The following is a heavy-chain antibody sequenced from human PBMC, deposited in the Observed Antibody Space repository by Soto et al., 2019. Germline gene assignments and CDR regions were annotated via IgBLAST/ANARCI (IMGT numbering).Heavy chain of an antibody. CDR3: ARDRRFLATYYYYYGMDV. V-gene: IGHV4-61*01. CDR1: GGSVSSGSYY. CDR2: IYYSGST. Sequence: PXGTLSLTCTVSGGSVSSGSYYWSWIRQPPGKGLEWIGYIYYSGSTNYNPSLKSRVTISVDTSKNQFSLKLSSVTAADTAVYYCARDRRFLATYYYYYGMDVWGQGATVTVSS. J-gene: IGHJ6*02. D-gene: IGHD3-3*01.